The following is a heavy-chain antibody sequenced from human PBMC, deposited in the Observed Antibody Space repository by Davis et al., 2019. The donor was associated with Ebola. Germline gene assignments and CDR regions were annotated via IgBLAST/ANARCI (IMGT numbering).Heavy chain of an antibody. D-gene: IGHD4-17*01. V-gene: IGHV3-23*01. CDR1: GFTFSSYA. Sequence: GGSLTLSCAASGFTFSSYAMSWVRQPPGEGLEWVSTLTGSGYTTDYADSVKGRFTISRDNFKDTMYLQMNSLTAEDTAVYYWAKGLEEDSGDPEVALHYWGQGTLVTVSS. CDR3: AKGLEEDSGDPEVALHY. J-gene: IGHJ4*02. CDR2: LTGSGYTT.